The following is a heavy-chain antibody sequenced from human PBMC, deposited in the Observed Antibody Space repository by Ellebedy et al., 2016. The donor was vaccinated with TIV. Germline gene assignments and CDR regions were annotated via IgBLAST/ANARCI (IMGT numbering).Heavy chain of an antibody. V-gene: IGHV4-39*01. CDR2: IYYSGST. Sequence: MPSETLSLTCTVSGGSISSSSYYWGWIRQPPGKGLEWIGSIYYSGSTYYNPSLKSRVTISVDTSKNQFSLKLSSVTAADTAVYYCARQGYRGYSYSATYTPFDYWGQGTLVTVSS. CDR3: ARQGYRGYSYSATYTPFDY. CDR1: GGSISSSSYY. D-gene: IGHD5-18*01. J-gene: IGHJ4*02.